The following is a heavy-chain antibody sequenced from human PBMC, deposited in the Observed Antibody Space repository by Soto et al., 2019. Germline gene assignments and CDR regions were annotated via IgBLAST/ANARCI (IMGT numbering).Heavy chain of an antibody. Sequence: EVQLVESGGGLVQPGRSLRLSCAASGFNFDDYAMHWVRQIPGKGLEWVSGISWESGSIGYADSVKGRFSISRDNATNSLDQQMNSLRAEETAFYYCVKEHDEDFGYDLDYFNYWGQGTLVTVSS. CDR2: ISWESGSI. CDR3: VKEHDEDFGYDLDYFNY. CDR1: GFNFDDYA. V-gene: IGHV3-9*01. D-gene: IGHD5-12*01. J-gene: IGHJ4*02.